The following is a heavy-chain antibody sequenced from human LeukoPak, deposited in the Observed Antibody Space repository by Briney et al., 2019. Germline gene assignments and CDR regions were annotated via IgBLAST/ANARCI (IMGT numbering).Heavy chain of an antibody. CDR2: IYPGDSDT. J-gene: IGHJ4*02. CDR3: ARRGYFGSGSYYLDY. Sequence: GESLQISCKGSGYRFTSYWIGWGRQMPGEGLEWMGFIYPGDSDTRYSPSFQGQVTISADKSMSTAYLQWSSLKASDTAMYYCARRGYFGSGSYYLDYWGQGTLVTVSS. V-gene: IGHV5-51*01. D-gene: IGHD3-10*01. CDR1: GYRFTSYW.